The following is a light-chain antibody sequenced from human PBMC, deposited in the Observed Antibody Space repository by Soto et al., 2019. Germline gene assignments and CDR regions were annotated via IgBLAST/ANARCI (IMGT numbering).Light chain of an antibody. CDR1: QSVSSY. CDR3: QQRSNWPLT. V-gene: IGKV3-11*01. J-gene: IGKJ4*01. Sequence: EIVLTQSPATLSLSPGERATLSCRASQSVSSYLAWYQQKPGQAPRLLIYDASNRATAIPARFSGSGSGTDFTLTISSPEPEHFAVYYCQQRSNWPLTFGGATKVAIK. CDR2: DAS.